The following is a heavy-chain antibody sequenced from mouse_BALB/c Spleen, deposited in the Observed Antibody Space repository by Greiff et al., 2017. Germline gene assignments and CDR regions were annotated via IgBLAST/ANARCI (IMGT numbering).Heavy chain of an antibody. J-gene: IGHJ2*01. V-gene: IGHV1-54*01. CDR2: INPGSGGT. CDR1: GYAFTNYL. Sequence: VQLQQSGAELVRPGTSVKVSCKASGYAFTNYLIEWVKQRPGQGLEWIGVINPGSGGTNYNEKFKGKATLTADKSSSTAYMQLSSLTSDDSAVYFCARAGTARATQYYFDYWGQGTTLTVSS. D-gene: IGHD3-2*01. CDR3: ARAGTARATQYYFDY.